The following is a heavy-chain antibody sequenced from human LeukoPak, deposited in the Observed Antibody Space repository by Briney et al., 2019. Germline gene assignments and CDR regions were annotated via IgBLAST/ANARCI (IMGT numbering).Heavy chain of an antibody. J-gene: IGHJ5*02. CDR3: ARVPRYCSSTSCPFDP. V-gene: IGHV1-18*01. CDR2: ISAYNGNT. CDR1: GYTFTSYG. D-gene: IGHD2-2*01. Sequence: ASVKVSCKASGYTFTSYGISWVRQAPGQGIEWMGWISAYNGNTNYAQKLQGRVTMTTDTSTSTAYMELRSLRSDDTAVYYCARVPRYCSSTSCPFDPWGQGTLVTVSS.